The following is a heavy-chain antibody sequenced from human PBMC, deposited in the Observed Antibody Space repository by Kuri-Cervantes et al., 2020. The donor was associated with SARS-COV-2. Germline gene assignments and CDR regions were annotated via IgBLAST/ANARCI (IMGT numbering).Heavy chain of an antibody. CDR3: ARDRGYCSGGSCYSEGVHFDY. Sequence: SVKVSCKASGGTFSSYAITWVRRAPGQGLEWMGGIIPFFGTANYAQKFQGRVTITADKSTSTAYMELSSLRSEDTAVYYCARDRGYCSGGSCYSEGVHFDYWGQGTLVTVSS. J-gene: IGHJ4*02. V-gene: IGHV1-69*06. CDR2: IIPFFGTA. CDR1: GGTFSSYA. D-gene: IGHD2-15*01.